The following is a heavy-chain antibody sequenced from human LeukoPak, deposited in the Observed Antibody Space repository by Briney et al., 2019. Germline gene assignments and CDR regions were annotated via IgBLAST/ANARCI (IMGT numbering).Heavy chain of an antibody. CDR2: ISSSSSYI. V-gene: IGHV3-21*01. Sequence: KAGGSLRLSCAASGFTFSSYSMTWVRQAPGKGLEGVSSISSSSSYIYYADSVKGRFTISRDNAKNSLYLQMNSLRAEDTAVYYCARADYGGNDAFDIWGQGTMVTVSS. CDR1: GFTFSSYS. J-gene: IGHJ3*02. D-gene: IGHD4-17*01. CDR3: ARADYGGNDAFDI.